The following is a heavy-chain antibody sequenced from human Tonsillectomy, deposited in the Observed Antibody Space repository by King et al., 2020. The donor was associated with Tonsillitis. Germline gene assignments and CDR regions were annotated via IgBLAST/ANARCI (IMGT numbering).Heavy chain of an antibody. CDR1: GFTFSSYA. D-gene: IGHD3-10*01. Sequence: VQLVESGGGLVQPGGALRLSCAASGFTFSSYAMSWVRQAPGKGREWVSAISGIGGSTKYADSVKGRFTISRDNSKNTLYLQMNSLRAEDTAVYYCAKLAWFGELPFLSDYWGQGTLVTVSS. CDR3: AKLAWFGELPFLSDY. J-gene: IGHJ4*02. V-gene: IGHV3-23*04. CDR2: ISGIGGST.